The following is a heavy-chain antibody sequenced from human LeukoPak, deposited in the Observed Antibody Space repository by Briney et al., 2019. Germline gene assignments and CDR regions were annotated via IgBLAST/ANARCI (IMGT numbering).Heavy chain of an antibody. CDR1: GYTFTGYY. CDR3: ARDWSGDYVWGSYRYYYYYYMDV. Sequence: ASVKVSCKASGYTFTGYYMHWVRQAPGQGLEWMGWINPNSGGTNYAQKFQGRVTMTRDTSISTAYMELSRLRSDDTAVYYCARDWSGDYVWGSYRYYYYYYMDVWGKGTTVTVSS. J-gene: IGHJ6*03. D-gene: IGHD3-16*02. V-gene: IGHV1-2*02. CDR2: INPNSGGT.